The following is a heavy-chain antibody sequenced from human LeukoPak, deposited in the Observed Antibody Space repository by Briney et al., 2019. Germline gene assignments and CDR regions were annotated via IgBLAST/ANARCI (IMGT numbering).Heavy chain of an antibody. CDR2: ISYDGSNK. J-gene: IGHJ4*02. CDR3: ATLPRGGAVKLFDY. D-gene: IGHD6-19*01. V-gene: IGHV3-30-3*01. Sequence: GGSLRLSCAASGFTFSSYAMHWVRQAPGKGLEWVAVISYDGSNKYYADSVKGRFTISRDNSKNTLYLQMNSLRAEDTAVYYCATLPRGGAVKLFDYWGQGTLVTVSS. CDR1: GFTFSSYA.